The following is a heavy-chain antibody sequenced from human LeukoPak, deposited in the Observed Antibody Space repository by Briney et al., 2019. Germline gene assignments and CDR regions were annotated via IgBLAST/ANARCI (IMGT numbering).Heavy chain of an antibody. D-gene: IGHD2-2*01. V-gene: IGHV6-1*01. CDR3: ARDRSRYCSSCESYYYYYGMDV. J-gene: IGHJ6*02. CDR2: TYYRSKWYS. Sequence: SQTLSLTCAISGDSVSSNSAAWNWIRQSPSRGLEWLGRTYYRSKWYSDYAVSVKSRITINPDTSKNQFSLQLNSVTPEDTAVYYCARDRSRYCSSCESYYYYYGMDVWGQGTTVTVSS. CDR1: GDSVSSNSAA.